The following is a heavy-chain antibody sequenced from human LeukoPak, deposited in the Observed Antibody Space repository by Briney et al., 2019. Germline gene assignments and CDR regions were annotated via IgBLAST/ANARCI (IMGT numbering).Heavy chain of an antibody. J-gene: IGHJ4*02. Sequence: PGGSLRLSCAASGFTFSSDWMSWVRQAPGKGLEWVASIKPAGSEKYYVDSVKGRFTISRDNAKNSLYLQMNSLRAEDTAVYYCARLVTRDLTGYLRTDYFDYWGQGTLVTVPS. CDR2: IKPAGSEK. D-gene: IGHD3-9*01. CDR3: ARLVTRDLTGYLRTDYFDY. V-gene: IGHV3-7*01. CDR1: GFTFSSDW.